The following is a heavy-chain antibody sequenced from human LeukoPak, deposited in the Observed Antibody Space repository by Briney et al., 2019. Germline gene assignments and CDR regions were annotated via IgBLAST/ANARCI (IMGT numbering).Heavy chain of an antibody. Sequence: GGSLRLSCAASGFTFSSYAMSWVRQAPGKGLEWVSGISGSGFSTYYADSVKGRFTISRDNSKNTLYLQMNSLRAEDTAVYYCAKDHTPDYYDTTVQNAFDIWGQGTMVTVSS. D-gene: IGHD3-22*01. J-gene: IGHJ3*02. CDR1: GFTFSSYA. V-gene: IGHV3-23*01. CDR2: ISGSGFST. CDR3: AKDHTPDYYDTTVQNAFDI.